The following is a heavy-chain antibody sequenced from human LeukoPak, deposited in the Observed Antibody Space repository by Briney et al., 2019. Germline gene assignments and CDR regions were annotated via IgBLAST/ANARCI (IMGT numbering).Heavy chain of an antibody. CDR3: TRDRGQWLVDY. J-gene: IGHJ4*02. CDR1: SGSISHYY. D-gene: IGHD6-19*01. V-gene: IGHV4-59*01. Sequence: PSEILSLTCTVSSGSISHYYWSWLRQPPGKGLEWLGYIFYSGSTSYNPSLKSRVTISVDTSKNQFSLNLTSVTAVDTAVYYCTRDRGQWLVDYWGQGTLVTVSS. CDR2: IFYSGST.